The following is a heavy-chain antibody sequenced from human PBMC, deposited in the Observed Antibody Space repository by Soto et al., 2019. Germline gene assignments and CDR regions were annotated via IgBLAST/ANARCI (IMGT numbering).Heavy chain of an antibody. CDR3: ARKYSSSLYFDF. Sequence: GGSLRLSCAASGFTFSSYGMHWVRQAPGKGLEWVAVIWYDGSNKYYADSVKGRFTISRDNSKNTLYLQMNSLRAEDTAVYYCARKYSSSLYFDFWGQGTLVTVSS. J-gene: IGHJ4*02. CDR2: IWYDGSNK. D-gene: IGHD6-6*01. CDR1: GFTFSSYG. V-gene: IGHV3-33*01.